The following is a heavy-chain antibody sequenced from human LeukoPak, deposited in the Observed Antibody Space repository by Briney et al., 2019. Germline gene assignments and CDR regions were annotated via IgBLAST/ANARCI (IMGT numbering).Heavy chain of an antibody. V-gene: IGHV3-23*01. Sequence: PGGSLRLSCAASGFTFSSYGMSWVRQAPGKGLEWVAAISGSGASTYYADSVKGRFTVSRDNSKNTLYLQMNSLRAEDTALYYCAKLYYYDSSGPWGQGTLVTVSS. J-gene: IGHJ4*02. D-gene: IGHD3-22*01. CDR3: AKLYYYDSSGP. CDR2: ISGSGAST. CDR1: GFTFSSYG.